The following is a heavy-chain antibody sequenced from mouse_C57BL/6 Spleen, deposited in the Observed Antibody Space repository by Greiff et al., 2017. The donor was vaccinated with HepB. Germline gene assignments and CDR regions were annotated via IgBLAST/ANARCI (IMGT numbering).Heavy chain of an antibody. CDR3: AREIIYYGNYVDFDY. Sequence: QVQLQQSGPELVKPGASVKISCKASGYAFSSSWMNWVKQRPGKGLEWIGRIYPGDGDTNYNGKFKGKATLTADKSSSTAYMQLSSLTSEDSAVYFCAREIIYYGNYVDFDYWGQGTTLTVSS. CDR1: GYAFSSSW. CDR2: IYPGDGDT. V-gene: IGHV1-82*01. D-gene: IGHD2-1*01. J-gene: IGHJ2*01.